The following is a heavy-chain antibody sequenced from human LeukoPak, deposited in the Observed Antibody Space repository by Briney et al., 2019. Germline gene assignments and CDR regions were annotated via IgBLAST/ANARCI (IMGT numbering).Heavy chain of an antibody. CDR3: AKEMQSTIFGVVIIMGFDY. Sequence: GGSLRLSCAASGFTFGTYAMSWVRQAPGKGLEWVSAVTGSGSSTYYADSVKGRFTISRDNSRNTLYLQMNSLRAEDTAVYYCAKEMQSTIFGVVIIMGFDYWGQGTLVTVSS. CDR1: GFTFGTYA. V-gene: IGHV3-23*01. CDR2: VTGSGSST. D-gene: IGHD3-3*01. J-gene: IGHJ4*02.